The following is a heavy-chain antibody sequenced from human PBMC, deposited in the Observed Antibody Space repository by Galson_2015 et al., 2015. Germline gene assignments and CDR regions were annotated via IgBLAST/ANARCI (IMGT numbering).Heavy chain of an antibody. CDR2: IYDSGST. Sequence: ETLSLTCAVSGGSISSRDWWTWIRQPPGKGLEWIGEIYDSGSTNYNPSLKSRVTISLDKSKNQFSLNLSSVTAADTAVYYCARRDVYNRCYWGQGTLVTVSS. D-gene: IGHD5-24*01. CDR3: ARRDVYNRCY. J-gene: IGHJ4*02. V-gene: IGHV4-4*02. CDR1: GGSISSRDW.